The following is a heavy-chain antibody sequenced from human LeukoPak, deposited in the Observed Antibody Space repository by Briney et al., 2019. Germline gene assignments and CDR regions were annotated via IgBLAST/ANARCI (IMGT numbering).Heavy chain of an antibody. CDR1: GFIFSTSG. J-gene: IGHJ3*02. CDR3: ARERGSGSHYAIDI. CDR2: IWYDGSNR. Sequence: GGSLRLSCAAPGFIFSTSGMHWVRQAPGKGLEWVAVIWYDGSNRNYADSVKGRFTISRDNSKNTVYLQMNSLRGEDTAVYYCARERGSGSHYAIDIWGQGKMVTVSS. V-gene: IGHV3-33*01. D-gene: IGHD3-10*01.